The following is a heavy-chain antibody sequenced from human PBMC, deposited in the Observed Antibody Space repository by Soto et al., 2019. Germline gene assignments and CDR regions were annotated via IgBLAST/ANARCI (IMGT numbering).Heavy chain of an antibody. CDR2: INPNSGGT. D-gene: IGHD3-22*01. V-gene: IGHV1-2*02. CDR3: ARAYYYDSSGYVAEYFQH. Sequence: GASVKVSCKASGYTFTGYYMHWVRQAPGQGLEWMGWINPNSGGTNYAQKFQGRVTMTRDTSISTAYMELSRLRSDDTAVYYCARAYYYDSSGYVAEYFQHWRQGTLVTVSS. CDR1: GYTFTGYY. J-gene: IGHJ1*01.